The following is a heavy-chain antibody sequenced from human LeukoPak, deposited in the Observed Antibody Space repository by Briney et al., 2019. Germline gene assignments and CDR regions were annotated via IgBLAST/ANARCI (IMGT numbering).Heavy chain of an antibody. D-gene: IGHD1-20*01. CDR2: IYYSGST. J-gene: IGHJ5*02. Sequence: SETLSLTCTVSGGSISSYYWSWIRQPPGKGLEWIGYIYYSGSTNYNPSLKSRVTISVDTSKNQFSLKLSSVTAADTAVYYCARGSLTGTGGDWFDPWGQGTLVTVSS. V-gene: IGHV4-59*08. CDR3: ARGSLTGTGGDWFDP. CDR1: GGSISSYY.